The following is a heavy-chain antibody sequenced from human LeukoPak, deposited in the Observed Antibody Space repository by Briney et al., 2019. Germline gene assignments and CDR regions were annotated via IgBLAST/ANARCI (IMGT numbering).Heavy chain of an antibody. CDR2: IIPISGTA. CDR3: ARDGRGAVAGTGFDY. D-gene: IGHD6-19*01. CDR1: GGTFSSYA. Sequence: SVKVSCKASGGTFSSYAISWVRQAPGQGLEWMGGIIPISGTANYAQKFQGRVTITADKSTSTAYMELSSLRSEDTAVYYCARDGRGAVAGTGFDYWGQGTLVTVSS. J-gene: IGHJ4*02. V-gene: IGHV1-69*06.